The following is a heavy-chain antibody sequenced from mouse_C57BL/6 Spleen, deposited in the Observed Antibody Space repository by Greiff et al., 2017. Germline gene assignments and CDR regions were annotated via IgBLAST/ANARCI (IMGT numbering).Heavy chain of an antibody. J-gene: IGHJ2*01. CDR2: ISSGGSYT. V-gene: IGHV5-6*01. CDR3: ARQGDYYGDY. CDR1: GFTFSSYG. Sequence: EVKLMESGGDLVKPGGSLKLSCAASGFTFSSYGMSWVRQTPDKRLEWVATISSGGSYTYYPDSVKGRFTISRDNAKNTLYLQMSSLKSEDTAMYYCARQGDYYGDYWGQGTTLTVSS.